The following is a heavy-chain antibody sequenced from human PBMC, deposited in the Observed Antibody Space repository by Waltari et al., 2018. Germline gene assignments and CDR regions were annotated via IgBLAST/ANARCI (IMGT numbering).Heavy chain of an antibody. V-gene: IGHV1-69*08. CDR1: GGTFSSYA. D-gene: IGHD2-15*01. Sequence: QVQLVQSGAEVKKPGSSVKVSCKASGGTFSSYAISGVRQAPGQGLEWMGRIIQIFGTANYAQKFQGRVTITADKSTSTAYMELSSLRSEDTAVYYCARDPGYCSGGSCYRFDPWGQGTLVTVSS. CDR2: IIQIFGTA. CDR3: ARDPGYCSGGSCYRFDP. J-gene: IGHJ5*02.